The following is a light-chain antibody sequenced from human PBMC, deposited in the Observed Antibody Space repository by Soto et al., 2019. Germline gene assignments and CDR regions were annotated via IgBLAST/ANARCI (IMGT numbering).Light chain of an antibody. CDR1: QSASSY. J-gene: IGKJ1*01. CDR3: HQYHSSPRT. Sequence: EIVLTQSPGTLSLSPGERATLSCRASQSASSYLAWYQQKPGQAPRLLIFGASSRATGIPGRFSGSGSGTDFTLTISGLETEDFAVFYCHQYHSSPRTFGQGTKGEIK. CDR2: GAS. V-gene: IGKV3-20*01.